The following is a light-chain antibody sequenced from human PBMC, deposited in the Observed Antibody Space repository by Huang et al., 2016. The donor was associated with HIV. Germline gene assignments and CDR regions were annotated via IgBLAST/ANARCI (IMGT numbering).Light chain of an antibody. V-gene: IGKV3-15*01. CDR3: HQYNNWLLS. J-gene: IGKJ4*01. Sequence: IVMTQSPATLSVSPGERVTLSCRANGSVSSDLAWSQQRPGQAPRLLSYGSSTRAPGIPARFSGSGSGTDFSLTISSLQSEDFALYYCHQYNNWLLSFGGGTRVDI. CDR2: GSS. CDR1: GSVSSD.